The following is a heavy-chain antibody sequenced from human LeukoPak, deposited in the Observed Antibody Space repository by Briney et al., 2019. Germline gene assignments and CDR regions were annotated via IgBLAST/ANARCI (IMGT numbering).Heavy chain of an antibody. J-gene: IGHJ5*02. CDR2: INHSGST. Sequence: SETLSLTCAVYGGSFSGYYWSWIRQPPGKGLEWIGEINHSGSTNYNPSLKSRVTISVDTSKNQFSLKLSSVTAADTAVYYCARGRLRWVQPGKNWFDPWGQGTLVTVSS. CDR1: GGSFSGYY. CDR3: ARGRLRWVQPGKNWFDP. D-gene: IGHD4-23*01. V-gene: IGHV4-34*01.